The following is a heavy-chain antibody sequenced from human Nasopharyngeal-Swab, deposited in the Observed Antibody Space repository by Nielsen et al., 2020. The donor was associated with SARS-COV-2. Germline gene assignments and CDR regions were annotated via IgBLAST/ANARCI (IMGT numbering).Heavy chain of an antibody. J-gene: IGHJ6*02. D-gene: IGHD1-26*01. V-gene: IGHV4-61*02. Sequence: SETLSLTCTVSGGSIGSGSYYWSWIRQPAGKGLEWIGRIYTSGSTNYNPSLKSRVTISVDTSKNQFSLKLSSVTAADTAVYYCARGRWDRYYYGMDVWGQGTTVTVSS. CDR3: ARGRWDRYYYGMDV. CDR1: GGSIGSGSYY. CDR2: IYTSGST.